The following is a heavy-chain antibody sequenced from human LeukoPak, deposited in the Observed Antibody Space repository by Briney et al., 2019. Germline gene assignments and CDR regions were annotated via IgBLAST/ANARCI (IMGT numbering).Heavy chain of an antibody. Sequence: SETLSLTCTVSGGSISSYYWSWIRQPPGKGLEWIGEINHSGSTNYNPSLKSRVTISVDTSKNQFSLKLSSVTAADTAVYYCARESTGYDILTGYYMKLNWFDPWGQGTLVTVSS. D-gene: IGHD3-9*01. J-gene: IGHJ5*02. V-gene: IGHV4-34*01. CDR1: GGSISSYY. CDR3: ARESTGYDILTGYYMKLNWFDP. CDR2: INHSGST.